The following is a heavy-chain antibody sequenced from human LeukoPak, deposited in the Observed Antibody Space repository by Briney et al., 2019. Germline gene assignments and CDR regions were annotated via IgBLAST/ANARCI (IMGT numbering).Heavy chain of an antibody. CDR3: ARSTNWEINY. V-gene: IGHV1-18*01. CDR1: GYTFSSYG. Sequence: VASVKVSCKASGYTFSSYGISWVRQAPGQGLEWMGWISAKNGDTHYVQNLQGRVTMTTDTSTSTAYMELRSLRADDTAVYYCARSTNWEINYWGQGTLVTVSS. CDR2: ISAKNGDT. D-gene: IGHD7-27*01. J-gene: IGHJ4*02.